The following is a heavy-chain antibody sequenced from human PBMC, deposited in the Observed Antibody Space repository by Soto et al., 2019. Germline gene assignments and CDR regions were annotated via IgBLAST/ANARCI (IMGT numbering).Heavy chain of an antibody. CDR3: VRNDYNGNSVDY. CDR2: IYPGDSDT. J-gene: IGHJ4*02. V-gene: IGHV5-51*01. Sequence: GESLKISCKGSGYSFTSYWIGWVRQMPGKGLELMGIIYPGDSDTRYSPSFQDPVTISANKSISTAYLHWSCLKTTDTAMYYCVRNDYNGNSVDYWGQGTQVTVYS. CDR1: GYSFTSYW. D-gene: IGHD4-4*01.